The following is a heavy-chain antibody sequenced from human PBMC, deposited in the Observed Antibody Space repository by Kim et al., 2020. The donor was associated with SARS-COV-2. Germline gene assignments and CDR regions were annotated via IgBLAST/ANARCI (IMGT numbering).Heavy chain of an antibody. CDR3: ARGPLGYCSSTSCYAFDY. V-gene: IGHV4-39*01. CDR1: GGSISSSSYY. J-gene: IGHJ4*02. Sequence: SETLSLTCTVSGGSISSSSYYWGWIRQPPGKGLEWIGRIYYSGSTYYNPSLKSRVTISVDTSKNQFSLKLSSVTAADTAVYYCARGPLGYCSSTSCYAFDYWGQGTLVTVSS. CDR2: IYYSGST. D-gene: IGHD2-2*01.